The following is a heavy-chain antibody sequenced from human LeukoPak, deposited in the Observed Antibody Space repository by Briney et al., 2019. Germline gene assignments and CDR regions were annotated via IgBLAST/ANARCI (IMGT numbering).Heavy chain of an antibody. CDR1: GFTFSSYS. D-gene: IGHD1-26*01. J-gene: IGHJ5*02. Sequence: GGSLRLSCEASGFTFSSYSMSWVRQAPGKGLEWVSGITGSGSNTYYADSVKGRFTISRDSSKNTLYLQMNSLRAEDTALYYCANDAAGARFPFDLWGQGTLVTVSS. CDR2: ITGSGSNT. CDR3: ANDAAGARFPFDL. V-gene: IGHV3-23*01.